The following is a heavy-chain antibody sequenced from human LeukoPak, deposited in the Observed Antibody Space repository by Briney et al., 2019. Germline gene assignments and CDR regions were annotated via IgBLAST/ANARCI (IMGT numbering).Heavy chain of an antibody. Sequence: PGGSLRLSCAASGFTFSSYAMSWARQAPGKGLVWVSRINSDGINTSYADSVKGRFTISRDNAKNTLNLQMNSLRAEDTAVYYCARDLGQYYDTSDNWFDPWGQGTLVTVSS. CDR1: GFTFSSYA. V-gene: IGHV3-74*01. D-gene: IGHD3-22*01. CDR3: ARDLGQYYDTSDNWFDP. CDR2: INSDGINT. J-gene: IGHJ5*02.